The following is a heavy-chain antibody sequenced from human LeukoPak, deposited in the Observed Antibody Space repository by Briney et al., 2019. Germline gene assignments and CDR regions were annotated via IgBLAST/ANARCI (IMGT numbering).Heavy chain of an antibody. CDR2: IYYSGST. D-gene: IGHD1-20*01. Sequence: SETLSLTCTVSGGSISSYYWSWIRHPPAKGLEWIGYIYYSGSTNYNPSLKSRVTISVDTSKNQSSLKLSSVTAATAREYYCARGITGVDYCGQGTLVTVSS. CDR1: GGSISSYY. J-gene: IGHJ4*02. CDR3: ARGITGVDY. V-gene: IGHV4-59*01.